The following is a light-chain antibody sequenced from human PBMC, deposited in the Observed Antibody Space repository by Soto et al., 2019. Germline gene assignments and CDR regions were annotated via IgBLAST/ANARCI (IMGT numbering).Light chain of an antibody. CDR3: SSYTSGSTPVV. CDR1: SSDVGGYNY. J-gene: IGLJ2*01. CDR2: DVS. V-gene: IGLV2-14*01. Sequence: QSALTQPASVSGSPGQSITISCTGTSSDVGGYNYVSWYQQHPGKAPKLMIYDVSNRPSGVSTRFSGSKSGNTASLTISGLQAEDEADYYCSSYTSGSTPVVFGGGTKLTVL.